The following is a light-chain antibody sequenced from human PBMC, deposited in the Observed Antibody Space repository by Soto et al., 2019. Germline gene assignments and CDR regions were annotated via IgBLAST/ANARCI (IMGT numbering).Light chain of an antibody. CDR2: VAS. Sequence: SPSTVSVSTARRATLSCRASLSIGSNLAWYQQKPGKAPRLLIYVASTRDAGVPVRFSGSGFGTEFTLTISSLQSEDFAVYFCQQFNTYPRTFGGGTKVDIK. J-gene: IGKJ4*01. CDR3: QQFNTYPRT. CDR1: LSIGSN. V-gene: IGKV3-15*01.